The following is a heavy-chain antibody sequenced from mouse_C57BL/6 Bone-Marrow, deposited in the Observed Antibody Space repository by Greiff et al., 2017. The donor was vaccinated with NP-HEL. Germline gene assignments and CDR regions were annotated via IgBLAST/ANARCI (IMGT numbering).Heavy chain of an antibody. Sequence: EVQLQQSGPELVKPGASVKISCKASGYTFTDYYMNWVKQSHGKSLEWIGDINPNNGGTSYNQKFKGKATLTVDKSSSTAYMELRSLTSEDSAVYYCARGGPRTMDYWGQGTSVTVSS. D-gene: IGHD3-1*01. CDR1: GYTFTDYY. CDR2: INPNNGGT. CDR3: ARGGPRTMDY. V-gene: IGHV1-26*01. J-gene: IGHJ4*01.